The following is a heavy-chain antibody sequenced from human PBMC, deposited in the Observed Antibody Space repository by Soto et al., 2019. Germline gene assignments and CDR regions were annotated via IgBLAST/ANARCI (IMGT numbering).Heavy chain of an antibody. V-gene: IGHV3-30*18. D-gene: IGHD5-12*01. CDR1: GFTFSSYG. Sequence: PGWSLRLSCAASGFTFSSYGMHWVRQAPGKGLEWVAVISYDGSNKYYADSVKGRFTISRDNSKNTLYLQMNSLRGEDTAVYYCAKDQDHGWIYMDVWGQGTTVTASS. J-gene: IGHJ6*02. CDR2: ISYDGSNK. CDR3: AKDQDHGWIYMDV.